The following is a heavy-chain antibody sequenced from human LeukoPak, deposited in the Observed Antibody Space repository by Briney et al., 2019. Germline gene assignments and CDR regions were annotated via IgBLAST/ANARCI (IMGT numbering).Heavy chain of an antibody. V-gene: IGHV4-39*01. CDR2: IYYSGST. CDR1: GGSISSSSYY. Sequence: SETLSLTCTVSGGSISSSSYYWGWIRQPPGKGLEWIGSIYYSGSTYYNPSLKSRVTISVDTSKNQFSLKLSSVTAADTAVYYCARSSGSTSFWFDPWGQGTLVTVSS. CDR3: ARSSGSTSFWFDP. D-gene: IGHD2-2*01. J-gene: IGHJ5*02.